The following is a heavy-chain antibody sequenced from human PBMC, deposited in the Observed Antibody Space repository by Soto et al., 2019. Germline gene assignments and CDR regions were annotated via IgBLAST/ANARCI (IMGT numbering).Heavy chain of an antibody. V-gene: IGHV3-33*01. D-gene: IGHD3-22*01. Sequence: QVQLVESGGGVVQPGRSLRLSCAASGFTFSSYGMHWVRQAPGKGLEWVAVIWYDGSNKYYADSVKGRFTISRDNSKNTLYLQMNSLRAEDTAVYYCARDGSTGKWLPLGYWGQGTLVTVSS. CDR2: IWYDGSNK. CDR3: ARDGSTGKWLPLGY. J-gene: IGHJ4*02. CDR1: GFTFSSYG.